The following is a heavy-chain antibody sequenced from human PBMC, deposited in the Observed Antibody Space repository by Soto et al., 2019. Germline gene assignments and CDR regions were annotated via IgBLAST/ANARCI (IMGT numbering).Heavy chain of an antibody. D-gene: IGHD4-17*01. CDR1: GGSISRSNW. CDR3: AGCWETTALLAY. CDR2: IYHSGST. Sequence: SETLSLTCAVSGGSISRSNWWSWVRQPPGKGLEWIGEIYHSGSTNYNPSLKSRVTISVDTSKNQVSLTLSSVTAADTAVYYFAGCWETTALLAYRARGSLVTVSS. V-gene: IGHV4-4*02. J-gene: IGHJ4*02.